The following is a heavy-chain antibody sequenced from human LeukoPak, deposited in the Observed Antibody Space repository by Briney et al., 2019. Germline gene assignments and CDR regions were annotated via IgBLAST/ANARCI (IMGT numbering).Heavy chain of an antibody. CDR2: ISRSGNAI. D-gene: IGHD4-17*01. J-gene: IGHJ1*01. CDR3: ATATSLDYGDYFFHH. Sequence: GGSLRLSCAASGSTFSSYGMNWVRQAPGKGLEWLSYISRSGNAIYYADSMKGRFTISRDNAKNSLYLQMNSLRVEDTAVYYCATATSLDYGDYFFHHWGQGTLVTVSS. V-gene: IGHV3-48*03. CDR1: GSTFSSYG.